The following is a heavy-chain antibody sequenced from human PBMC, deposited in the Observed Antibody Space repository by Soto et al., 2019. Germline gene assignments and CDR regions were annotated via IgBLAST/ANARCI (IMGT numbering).Heavy chain of an antibody. V-gene: IGHV3-48*02. CDR3: AREGKTAFGDVLGPFDY. D-gene: IGHD3-3*01. CDR2: INGGSDSI. CDR1: GFMFDSFA. J-gene: IGHJ4*02. Sequence: PVGSLRLSCVGFGFMFDSFAMNWVRQAPGKGLEWVAYINGGSDSIYYAESVKGRFTISRDNARNSMSLQMNSLRDEDTAVYYCAREGKTAFGDVLGPFDYWGQGILVTVSS.